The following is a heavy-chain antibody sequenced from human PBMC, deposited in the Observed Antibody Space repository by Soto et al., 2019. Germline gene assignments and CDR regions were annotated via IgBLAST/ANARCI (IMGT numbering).Heavy chain of an antibody. CDR3: AKNPGYYYDSTGYYFDY. Sequence: GGSLRLSCAASEFTFSNYAMSWVRQAPGKGLEWVSAISYGGGTTYYADSVKGRFTISRDNSKNTLYLQMNSLRAEDTAVYYCAKNPGYYYDSTGYYFDYWGQGTLVTVSS. V-gene: IGHV3-23*01. CDR1: EFTFSNYA. D-gene: IGHD3-22*01. J-gene: IGHJ4*02. CDR2: ISYGGGTT.